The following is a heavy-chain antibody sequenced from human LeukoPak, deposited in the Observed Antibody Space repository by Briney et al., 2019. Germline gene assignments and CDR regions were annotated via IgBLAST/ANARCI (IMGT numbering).Heavy chain of an antibody. V-gene: IGHV4-34*01. J-gene: IGHJ6*04. CDR3: ARGDIVATIGYYYYYGMDV. CDR2: INHSGST. Sequence: SETLSLTCAVYGGSFSGYYWSWTRQPPGKGLEWIGEINHSGSTKYNPSLKSRVTISVETSKNQFSLKLSSVTAADTAVYYCARGDIVATIGYYYYYGMDVWGKGTTVTVSS. D-gene: IGHD5-12*01. CDR1: GGSFSGYY.